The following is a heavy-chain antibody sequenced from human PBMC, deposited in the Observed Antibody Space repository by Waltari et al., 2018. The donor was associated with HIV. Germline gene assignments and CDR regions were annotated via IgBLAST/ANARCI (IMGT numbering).Heavy chain of an antibody. D-gene: IGHD5-18*01. J-gene: IGHJ3*01. CDR3: ARGYRAFDV. Sequence: QVQLLQSGSEVKRPGASVKVSCKTSGYPFTDYGISWVRQAPRQGLGWMGWISTYNGNTKFARTLQARISMTIDTSRHTAYMDLRILRSDDTAVYYCARGYRAFDVWGQGTMVSVSS. V-gene: IGHV1-18*01. CDR1: GYPFTDYG. CDR2: ISTYNGNT.